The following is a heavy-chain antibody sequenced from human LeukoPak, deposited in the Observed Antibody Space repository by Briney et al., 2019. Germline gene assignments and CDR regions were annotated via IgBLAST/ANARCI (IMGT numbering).Heavy chain of an antibody. V-gene: IGHV1-8*01. CDR2: MNPNSGNT. J-gene: IGHJ6*03. CDR1: GYTFTSYD. D-gene: IGHD6-19*01. CDR3: ARGLYSSGWYGIWYYYYYMDV. Sequence: ASVKVSCKASGYTFTSYDINWVRQATGQGLEWMGWMNPNSGNTGYAQKFQGRVTMTRNTSISTAYMELSSLRSEDTAVYYCARGLYSSGWYGIWYYYYYMDVWGKGTTVTISS.